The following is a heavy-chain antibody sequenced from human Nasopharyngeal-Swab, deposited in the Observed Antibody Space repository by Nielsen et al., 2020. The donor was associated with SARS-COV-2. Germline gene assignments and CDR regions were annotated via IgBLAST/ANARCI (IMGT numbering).Heavy chain of an antibody. J-gene: IGHJ6*02. V-gene: IGHV4-34*12. CDR1: GGSFSGYY. D-gene: IGHD2-21*02. Sequence: SETLSLTCAVYGGSFSGYYWSWIRQPPGKGLEWIGEIIHSGSTNYNPSLKSRFTISVDTSKNQFSLKLSSVTAADTAVYYCAREPLRDGMDVWGQGTTVTVSS. CDR3: AREPLRDGMDV. CDR2: IIHSGST.